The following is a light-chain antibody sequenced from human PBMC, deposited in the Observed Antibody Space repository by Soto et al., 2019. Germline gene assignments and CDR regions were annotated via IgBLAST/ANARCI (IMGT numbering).Light chain of an antibody. CDR2: KAS. V-gene: IGKV1-5*03. CDR1: QTISSW. J-gene: IGKJ1*01. Sequence: DIQMTQSPSTLSGSVGDIVTINFRASQTISSWLALYQQKPGKAPKLLIYKASTLKSGVPSRFSGSGSGTEITLTISSLQPDDFATYYCQHYNSYSEAFGQGTKVDIK. CDR3: QHYNSYSEA.